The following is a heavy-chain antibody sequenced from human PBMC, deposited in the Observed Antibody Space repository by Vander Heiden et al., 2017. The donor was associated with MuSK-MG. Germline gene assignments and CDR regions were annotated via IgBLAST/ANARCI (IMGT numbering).Heavy chain of an antibody. D-gene: IGHD5-18*01. CDR1: GYSFTSYW. CDR3: ARSGYIYVTTLTGGYYGMDV. CDR2: IYPGDSDT. Sequence: EVQPVQSGAEVNKPGESMKIPCKGSGYSFTSYWIARVRQMPGKGLEWMGIIYPGDSDTRYSPSFQGKVTISADKSISTAYLQWSSLKASDTAMYYCARSGYIYVTTLTGGYYGMDVWGQGTTVTVSS. V-gene: IGHV5-51*03. J-gene: IGHJ6*02.